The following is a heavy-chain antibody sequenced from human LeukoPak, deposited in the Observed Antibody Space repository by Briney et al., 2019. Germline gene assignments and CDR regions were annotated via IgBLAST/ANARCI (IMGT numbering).Heavy chain of an antibody. J-gene: IGHJ4*02. CDR2: ISGSGGST. CDR1: GFIFSSYG. CDR3: ARSTESELLWFGELHFDY. V-gene: IGHV3-23*01. Sequence: PGGSLRLSCAASGFIFSSYGMHWVRQAPGKGLEWVSAISGSGGSTYYADSVKGRFTISRDNSKNTLYLQMNSLRAEDTAVYYCARSTESELLWFGELHFDYWGQGTLVTVSS. D-gene: IGHD3-10*01.